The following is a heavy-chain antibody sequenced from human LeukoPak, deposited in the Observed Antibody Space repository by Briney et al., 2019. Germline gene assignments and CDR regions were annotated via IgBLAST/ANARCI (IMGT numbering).Heavy chain of an antibody. D-gene: IGHD3-22*01. J-gene: IGHJ4*02. CDR3: ATGHYDSSGYYYPFDY. Sequence: ASVKVSCKVSGCTLTELSMHWVRQAPGKGLEWMGGFDPEDGETIYAQKFQGRVTMTEDTSTDTAYMELSSLRSEDTAVYYCATGHYDSSGYYYPFDYWGQGTLVTVSS. CDR1: GCTLTELS. CDR2: FDPEDGET. V-gene: IGHV1-24*01.